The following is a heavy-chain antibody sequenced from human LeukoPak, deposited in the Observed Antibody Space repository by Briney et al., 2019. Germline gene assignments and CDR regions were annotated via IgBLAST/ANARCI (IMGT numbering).Heavy chain of an antibody. CDR2: IYYSGST. V-gene: IGHV4-59*01. Sequence: PSETLSLTCTVSGGSINNYYWSWIRQPPGKGLEWIGYIYYSGSTNYNPSLQSRVTISVDTSKNQFSLKLSSVTAADTAVYYCARVYPRRVVNNWFDPWGQGSLVTVSS. CDR1: GGSINNYY. J-gene: IGHJ5*02. CDR3: ARVYPRRVVNNWFDP. D-gene: IGHD4-23*01.